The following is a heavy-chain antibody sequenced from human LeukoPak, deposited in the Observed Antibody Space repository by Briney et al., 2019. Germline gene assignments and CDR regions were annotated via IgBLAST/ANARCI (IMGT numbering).Heavy chain of an antibody. D-gene: IGHD3-22*01. J-gene: IGHJ4*02. CDR1: GFTFSTYA. CDR2: ISYDGNNI. V-gene: IGHV3-30-3*01. Sequence: GRSLRLSCAASGFTFSTYAMHWVRQAPAKGLEWVAVISYDGNNIYYADSVKGRFTISRDNSKNTLYLQMNSLRGEDTAVYYCAASPDYYDSSGYSYYFDYWGQGTLVTVSS. CDR3: AASPDYYDSSGYSYYFDY.